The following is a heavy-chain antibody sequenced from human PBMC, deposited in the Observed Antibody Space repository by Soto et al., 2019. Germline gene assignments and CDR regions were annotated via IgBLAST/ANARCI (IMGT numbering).Heavy chain of an antibody. D-gene: IGHD1-26*01. Sequence: SYAMHWVRQAPGQRLEWMGWINAGNGNTKYSQKFQGRVTITRDTSASTAYMELSSLRSEDTAVYYCARGLGLYYFDYWGQGTLVTVSS. J-gene: IGHJ4*02. CDR2: INAGNGNT. CDR1: SYA. CDR3: ARGLGLYYFDY. V-gene: IGHV1-3*01.